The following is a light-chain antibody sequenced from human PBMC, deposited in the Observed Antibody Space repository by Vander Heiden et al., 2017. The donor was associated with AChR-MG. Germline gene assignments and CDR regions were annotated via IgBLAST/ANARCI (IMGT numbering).Light chain of an antibody. Sequence: SVLTQPPSVAAAPGQKVTIACSGTNSNIGNNYVSWFQQFPRTAPKVLISDNTKRPSGIPDRFSGSKSGTSATLGITGLQTGDEADYYCGTWDDSLRAYVFGTGTKV. CDR1: NSNIGNNY. V-gene: IGLV1-51*01. CDR3: GTWDDSLRAYV. J-gene: IGLJ1*01. CDR2: DNT.